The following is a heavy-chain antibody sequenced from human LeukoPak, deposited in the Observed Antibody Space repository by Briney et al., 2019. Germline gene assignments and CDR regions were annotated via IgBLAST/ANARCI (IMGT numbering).Heavy chain of an antibody. CDR2: ISGSGGST. CDR3: AKDRSWGVVVTSNPQFDY. J-gene: IGHJ4*02. V-gene: IGHV3-23*01. D-gene: IGHD2-21*02. CDR1: GFTFSSYA. Sequence: PGGSLRLSCAASGFTFSSYAMSWVRQAPGKGLEWVSAISGSGGSTYYADSVKGRFTISRDNSKNTLYLQMNSLRAEDTAVYYCAKDRSWGVVVTSNPQFDYWGQGTLVTVSS.